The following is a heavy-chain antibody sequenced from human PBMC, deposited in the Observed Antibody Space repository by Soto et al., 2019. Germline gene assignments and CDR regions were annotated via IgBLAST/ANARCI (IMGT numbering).Heavy chain of an antibody. V-gene: IGHV1-69*01. D-gene: IGHD6-19*01. Sequence: QVQLVQSGAEVKKPGSSVKVSCKASGGTFSSYAISWVRQAPGQGLEWMGGIIPIFGTANYAKKFQGRVTITADESTSTAHMELSSLRSEDTAVYYCARSGNRVAGTFDYWGQGTLVTVSS. CDR3: ARSGNRVAGTFDY. CDR2: IIPIFGTA. J-gene: IGHJ4*02. CDR1: GGTFSSYA.